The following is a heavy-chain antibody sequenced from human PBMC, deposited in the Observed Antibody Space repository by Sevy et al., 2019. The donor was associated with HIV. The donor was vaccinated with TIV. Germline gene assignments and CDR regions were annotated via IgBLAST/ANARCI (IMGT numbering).Heavy chain of an antibody. J-gene: IGHJ4*02. CDR1: GFSFSSYG. CDR2: IQYDGSNK. V-gene: IGHV3-30*02. D-gene: IGHD2-21*01. CDR3: VKEGGGEGGDH. Sequence: GGSLTLSCEASGFSFSSYGMHWVRQAPGKGLEWMSYIQYDGSNKDYADSVKGRFTISRDNSKNTLYLQMNSLRVEDTAVFYCVKEGGGEGGDHWGQGTLVTVSS.